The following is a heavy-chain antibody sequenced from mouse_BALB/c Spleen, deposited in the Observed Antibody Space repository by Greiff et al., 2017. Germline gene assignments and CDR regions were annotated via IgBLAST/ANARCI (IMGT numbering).Heavy chain of an antibody. D-gene: IGHD2-10*01. CDR3: TRSSLLYYAMDY. Sequence: QVQLKESGAELVRPGASVTLSCKASGYTFTDYEMHWVKQTPVHGLEWIGAIDPETGGTAYNQKFKGKATLTADKSSSTAYMELRSLTSEDSAVYYCTRSSLLYYAMDYWGQGTSVTVSS. J-gene: IGHJ4*01. CDR1: GYTFTDYE. V-gene: IGHV1-15*01. CDR2: IDPETGGT.